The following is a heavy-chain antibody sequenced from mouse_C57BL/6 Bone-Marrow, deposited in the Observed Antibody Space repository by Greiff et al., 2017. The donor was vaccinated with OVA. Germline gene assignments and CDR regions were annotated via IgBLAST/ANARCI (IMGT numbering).Heavy chain of an antibody. V-gene: IGHV14-4*01. D-gene: IGHD1-1*01. Sequence: VQLKESGAELVRPGASVKLSCTASGFNIKDDYMHWVKQRPEQGLEWIGWIDPENGDTEYASKFQGKATITADTSSNTAYLQLSSLTSEDTAVYDCTKDYYGSSPYYAMDYWGQGTSVTVSS. CDR2: IDPENGDT. J-gene: IGHJ4*01. CDR1: GFNIKDDY. CDR3: TKDYYGSSPYYAMDY.